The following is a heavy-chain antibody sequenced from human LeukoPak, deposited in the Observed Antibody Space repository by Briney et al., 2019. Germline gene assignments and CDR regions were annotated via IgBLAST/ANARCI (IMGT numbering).Heavy chain of an antibody. CDR2: INAGNGNT. V-gene: IGHV1-3*01. D-gene: IGHD3-22*01. J-gene: IGHJ5*02. Sequence: ASVKVSCKASGYTFTSYAMHWVRQAPGQRLEWMGWINAGNGNTKYSQKFQGRVTITRDTSASTAYMELSSLRSEDTAVYYCARGSPRDYYDSSGYFYTWGQGTLVAVSS. CDR1: GYTFTSYA. CDR3: ARGSPRDYYDSSGYFYT.